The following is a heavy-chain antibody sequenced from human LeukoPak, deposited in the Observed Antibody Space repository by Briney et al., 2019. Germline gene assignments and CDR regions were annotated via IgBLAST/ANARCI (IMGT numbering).Heavy chain of an antibody. CDR1: GDSIISHSDS. D-gene: IGHD6-19*01. Sequence: NSSETLSLTCTVSGDSIISHSDSWGWIRQPPGKGLEWLGSIYYSGSAYYNVPLMSRVVLSVDTSKNQFSLKLSSVTAADTAVYYCARAPRVGSGWYGGSAYWGQGTLVTVSS. CDR3: ARAPRVGSGWYGGSAY. V-gene: IGHV4-39*07. CDR2: IYYSGSA. J-gene: IGHJ4*02.